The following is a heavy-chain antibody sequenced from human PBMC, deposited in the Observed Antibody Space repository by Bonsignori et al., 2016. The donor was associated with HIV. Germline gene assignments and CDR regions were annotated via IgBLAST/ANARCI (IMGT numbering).Heavy chain of an antibody. J-gene: IGHJ3*02. CDR2: INTDVSSI. Sequence: WIRQPPGKGLEWVSSINTDVSSIYYADSVKGRFTISRDNTGNSLYLQMDSLRVEDTAMYYCARDKLGATSDAFDIWGQGTMVTVSS. CDR3: ARDKLGATSDAFDI. D-gene: IGHD1-26*01. V-gene: IGHV3-21*01.